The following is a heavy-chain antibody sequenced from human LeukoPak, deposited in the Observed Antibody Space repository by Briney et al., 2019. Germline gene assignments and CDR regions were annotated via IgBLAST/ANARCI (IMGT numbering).Heavy chain of an antibody. CDR1: GFTFSSYA. V-gene: IGHV3-30-3*01. CDR3: ARAGISFFDY. Sequence: GGSLRLSCAASGFTFSSYAMHWVRQAPGKGLEWVAVISYDGSNKYYADSVKGRFTISRANSKNTLYLQMNSLRAEDTAVYYCARAGISFFDYWGQGTLVTVSS. D-gene: IGHD1-1*01. J-gene: IGHJ4*02. CDR2: ISYDGSNK.